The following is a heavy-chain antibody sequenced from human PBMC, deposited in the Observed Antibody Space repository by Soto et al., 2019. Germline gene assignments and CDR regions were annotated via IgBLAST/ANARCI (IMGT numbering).Heavy chain of an antibody. CDR3: ARGQDTVVAVAPTPFYSYYYGMDV. V-gene: IGHV1-69*13. CDR2: IIPMFGRV. Sequence: ASVKVSCKASGVTFSNYAINWVRQAPGQGLEWMGGIIPMFGRVHYAQKFQGRVTIVADESTSTAYMELSSLRSEDTAVYFCARGQDTVVAVAPTPFYSYYYGMDVWGQGTTVTVSS. D-gene: IGHD2-15*01. J-gene: IGHJ6*02. CDR1: GVTFSNYA.